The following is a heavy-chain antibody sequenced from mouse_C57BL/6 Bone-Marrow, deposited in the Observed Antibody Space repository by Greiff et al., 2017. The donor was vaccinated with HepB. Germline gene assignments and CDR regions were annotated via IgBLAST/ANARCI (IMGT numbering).Heavy chain of an antibody. V-gene: IGHV5-6*02. Sequence: DVKLVESGGDLVKPGGSLKLSCAASGFTFSSYGMSWVRQTPDTRLEWVATISSGGSYTYYPDSVKGRFTISRDNAKNTLYLQMSSLKSEDTAMYYCARLLTTVVATDRAMDYWGQGTSVTVSS. D-gene: IGHD1-1*01. CDR2: ISSGGSYT. J-gene: IGHJ4*01. CDR3: ARLLTTVVATDRAMDY. CDR1: GFTFSSYG.